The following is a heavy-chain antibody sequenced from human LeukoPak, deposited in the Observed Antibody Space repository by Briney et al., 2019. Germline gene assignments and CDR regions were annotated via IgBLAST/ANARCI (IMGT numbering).Heavy chain of an antibody. D-gene: IGHD5-18*01. CDR2: IYYSGST. CDR3: ARSRQIQLWLEFDY. V-gene: IGHV4-59*01. CDR1: GGSISSYY. J-gene: IGHJ4*02. Sequence: SETLSLTCTVSGGSISSYYWSWIRQPPGKGLEWIGYIYYSGSTNYNPSLKSRVTISVDTSKNQFSLKLSSVTAADTAVYYCARSRQIQLWLEFDYWGQGTLVTVSS.